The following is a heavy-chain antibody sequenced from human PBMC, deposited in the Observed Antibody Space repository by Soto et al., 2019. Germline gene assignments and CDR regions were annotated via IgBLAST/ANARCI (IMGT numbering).Heavy chain of an antibody. CDR2: MNPNSGTG. V-gene: IGHV1-8*01. Sequence: ASVKVSCKASGYAFSNNDISWVRQATGQGLEWMGWMNPNSGTGGYAQKFQGRVTMTRDTSTSTAYMELSSLTSDDTAIYYCARMATYGTLNWFDPWGQGTLVTVSS. J-gene: IGHJ5*02. D-gene: IGHD2-21*01. CDR1: GYAFSNND. CDR3: ARMATYGTLNWFDP.